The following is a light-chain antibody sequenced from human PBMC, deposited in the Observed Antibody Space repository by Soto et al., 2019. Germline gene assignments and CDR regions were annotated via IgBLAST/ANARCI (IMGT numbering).Light chain of an antibody. Sequence: QAVVTQPASVSGSPGQSITISCTGTSSDVGGYKYVSWYQHHPGKAPKLMIYEVSNRPSGISNRFSGSKSGNTASLTISGVQAEDEADYYCSSYTSSSTYVFGTGTKPPS. CDR3: SSYTSSSTYV. V-gene: IGLV2-14*01. CDR1: SSDVGGYKY. J-gene: IGLJ1*01. CDR2: EVS.